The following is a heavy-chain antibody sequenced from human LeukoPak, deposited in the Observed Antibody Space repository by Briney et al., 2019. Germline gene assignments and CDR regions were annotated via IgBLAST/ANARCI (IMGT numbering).Heavy chain of an antibody. D-gene: IGHD1-26*01. Sequence: GGSLRLSCSASEFTFSNYAMSWVRQARGEGLEWVSAVSDSGGSTHYADSVKGRFTISRDDSRNTLILQMNNLRAEDTAVYYCARHGGTFSRAFDIWGQGTMVTVSS. CDR1: EFTFSNYA. V-gene: IGHV3-23*01. CDR2: VSDSGGST. J-gene: IGHJ3*02. CDR3: ARHGGTFSRAFDI.